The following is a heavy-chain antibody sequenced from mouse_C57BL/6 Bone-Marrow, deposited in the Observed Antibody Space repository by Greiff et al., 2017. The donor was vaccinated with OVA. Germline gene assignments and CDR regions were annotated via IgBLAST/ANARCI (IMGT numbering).Heavy chain of an antibody. Sequence: QVQLKESGPELVKPGASVKISCKASGYAFSSSWMNWVKQRPGKGLAWIGRIYPGDGDTNYNGKFKGKATLPADKSSSTAYMQLSSLTSDDSAVYFCARHEDGYYASYFDYWGQGTTLTVSS. D-gene: IGHD2-3*01. CDR2: IYPGDGDT. V-gene: IGHV1-82*01. CDR1: GYAFSSSW. J-gene: IGHJ2*01. CDR3: ARHEDGYYASYFDY.